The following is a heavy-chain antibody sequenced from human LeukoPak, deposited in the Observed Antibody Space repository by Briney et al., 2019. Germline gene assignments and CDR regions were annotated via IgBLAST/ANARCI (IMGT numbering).Heavy chain of an antibody. Sequence: PGGSLRLSCATSGFTFSDYSMTWVRQAPGKGLELVSSITSTSSHINYADSVRGRFTISRDNAKNALFLQMTSLTDEDTALYYCARARLGYYDEYFDPWGQGTQVTVSS. CDR3: ARARLGYYDEYFDP. CDR2: ITSTSSHI. D-gene: IGHD3-16*01. V-gene: IGHV3-21*01. CDR1: GFTFSDYS. J-gene: IGHJ5*02.